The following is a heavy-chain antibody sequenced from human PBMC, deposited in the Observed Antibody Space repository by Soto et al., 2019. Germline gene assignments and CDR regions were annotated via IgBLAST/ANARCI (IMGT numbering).Heavy chain of an antibody. Sequence: DSVKVSCKASGYTFTSYYMHWVRQAPGQGLEWMGIINPSGGSTSYAQKFQGRVTMTRDTSTSTVYMELSSLRSEDTAVYYCARSITIFGVVIFSYYYGMDVWGQGPTGPVSS. V-gene: IGHV1-46*01. CDR1: GYTFTSYY. CDR2: INPSGGST. J-gene: IGHJ6*02. D-gene: IGHD3-3*01. CDR3: ARSITIFGVVIFSYYYGMDV.